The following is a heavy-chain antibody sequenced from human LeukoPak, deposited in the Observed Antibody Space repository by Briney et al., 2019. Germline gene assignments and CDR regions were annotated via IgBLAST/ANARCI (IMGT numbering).Heavy chain of an antibody. J-gene: IGHJ4*02. V-gene: IGHV4-30-4*01. Sequence: SQTLSLTCIVSGGSISSGDYYWSWIRQPPGKGLEWIGYIYYSGSTNYNPSLKSRVTISVDTSKNQFSLKLSSVTAADTAVYYCAGYDFWRVQGYWGQGTLVTVSS. CDR1: GGSISSGDYY. CDR3: AGYDFWRVQGY. CDR2: IYYSGST. D-gene: IGHD3-3*01.